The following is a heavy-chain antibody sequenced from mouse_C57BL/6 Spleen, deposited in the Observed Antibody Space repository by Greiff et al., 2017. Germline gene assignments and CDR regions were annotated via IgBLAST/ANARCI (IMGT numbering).Heavy chain of an antibody. D-gene: IGHD3-1*01. Sequence: QVHVKQSGAELVRPGTSVKVSCKASGYAFTNYLIEWVKQRPGQGLEWIGVINPGSGGTNYNEKFKGKATLTADKSSSTAYMQLSSLTSEDSAVXFCARSGGRGYFDYWGQGTTLTVSS. V-gene: IGHV1-54*01. CDR1: GYAFTNYL. CDR2: INPGSGGT. J-gene: IGHJ2*01. CDR3: ARSGGRGYFDY.